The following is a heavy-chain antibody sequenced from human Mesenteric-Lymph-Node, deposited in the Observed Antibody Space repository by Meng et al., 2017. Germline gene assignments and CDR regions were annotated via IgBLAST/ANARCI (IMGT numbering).Heavy chain of an antibody. J-gene: IGHJ4*02. Sequence: SETLSLTCTVSGGSISSYYWSWIRQPPGRGLEWIGYIYYSGSTNYNPSLKSRVTISVDTSKNQFSLKLSSVTAADTAVYYCAKDGLGRWIIAAAGGDYWGQGTLVTVSS. CDR3: AKDGLGRWIIAAAGGDY. CDR1: GGSISSYY. V-gene: IGHV4-59*01. CDR2: IYYSGST. D-gene: IGHD6-13*01.